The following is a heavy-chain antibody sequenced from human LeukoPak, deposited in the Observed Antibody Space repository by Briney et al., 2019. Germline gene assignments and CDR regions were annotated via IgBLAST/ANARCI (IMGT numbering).Heavy chain of an antibody. CDR1: GFTFSSYW. V-gene: IGHV3-7*01. CDR3: ARVPVTSYCGGNTHYFDY. Sequence: PGGSLRLSCAASGFTFSSYWLSWVRLAPGKGLEWVANTKQDGSEKYYVDSVKGRFTIFRDNAKSSLYLQMNSLRAGDSGVFYCARVPVTSYCGGNTHYFDYWGQGALVTVSS. CDR2: TKQDGSEK. J-gene: IGHJ4*02. D-gene: IGHD4-23*01.